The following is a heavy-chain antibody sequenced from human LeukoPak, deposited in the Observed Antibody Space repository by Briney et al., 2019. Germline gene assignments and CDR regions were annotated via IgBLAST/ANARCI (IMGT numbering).Heavy chain of an antibody. D-gene: IGHD2-21*02. V-gene: IGHV3-33*01. J-gene: IGHJ4*02. CDR2: IWYDGSNK. Sequence: GGSLRLSCAASGFTFSSHGMHWVRQAPGKGLEWVAVIWYDGSNKYYADSVKGRFTISRDNSKNTLYLQMNSLRAEDTAVYYCARDTRQFCGGDCYSVGYWGQGTLVTVSS. CDR1: GFTFSSHG. CDR3: ARDTRQFCGGDCYSVGY.